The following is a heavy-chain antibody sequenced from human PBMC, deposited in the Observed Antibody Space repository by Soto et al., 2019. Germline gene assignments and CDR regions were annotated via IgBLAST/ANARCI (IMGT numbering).Heavy chain of an antibody. CDR3: AKDRLAGNVDY. CDR1: VFTFNNYA. CDR2: ISGTGGST. Sequence: GGSLRLSCAACVFTFNNYAMNWVRQAPGKGLEGVATISGTGGSTXXAESVKGRXTISRDNSKYAXYLQMXCLRVEDTAVYYCAKDRLAGNVDYWAQGTQVTVSS. D-gene: IGHD2-8*01. V-gene: IGHV3-23*01. J-gene: IGHJ4*02.